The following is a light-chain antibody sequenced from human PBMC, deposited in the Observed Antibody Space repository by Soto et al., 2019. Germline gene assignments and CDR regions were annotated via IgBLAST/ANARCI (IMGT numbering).Light chain of an antibody. CDR2: DVN. CDR3: CSYTSSSTLGV. Sequence: QSVLTQPASVSGSPGQSITISCTGTSSDVGGYNYVSWYQQHPDKAPKLIIYDVNDRPSGVSNRFSGSKSGNTASLTISGLQAEDEADYYCCSYTSSSTLGVFGTGTKLTVL. J-gene: IGLJ1*01. CDR1: SSDVGGYNY. V-gene: IGLV2-14*01.